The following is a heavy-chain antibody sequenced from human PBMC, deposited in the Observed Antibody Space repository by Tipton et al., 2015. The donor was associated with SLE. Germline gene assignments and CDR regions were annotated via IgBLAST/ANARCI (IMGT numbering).Heavy chain of an antibody. V-gene: IGHV3-11*01. CDR1: GFTFSSYA. Sequence: SLRLSCAASGFTFSSYAMSWIRQAPGKGLEWVSYISSSGSTIYYADSVKGRFTISRYNAKNSLYLQMNSLRAEDTAVYYCAREGRAAHYYYYAGMDVWGQGSTVTVSS. D-gene: IGHD6-6*01. J-gene: IGHJ6*02. CDR2: ISSSGSTI. CDR3: AREGRAAHYYYYAGMDV.